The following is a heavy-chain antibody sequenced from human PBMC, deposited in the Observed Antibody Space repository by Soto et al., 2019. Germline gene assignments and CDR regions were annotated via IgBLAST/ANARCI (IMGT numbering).Heavy chain of an antibody. CDR1: GYTFTSYG. D-gene: IGHD6-13*01. Sequence: ASVKVSCKASGYTFTSYGISWVRQAPGQGLEWMGWISAYNGNTNYAQKLQGRVTMTTDTSTSTAYMELRSLRSDDTAVYYCARDSSGSYSVSWYGLRPPPPVIWGQGTMVTVSS. CDR3: ARDSSGSYSVSWYGLRPPPPVI. J-gene: IGHJ3*02. CDR2: ISAYNGNT. V-gene: IGHV1-18*01.